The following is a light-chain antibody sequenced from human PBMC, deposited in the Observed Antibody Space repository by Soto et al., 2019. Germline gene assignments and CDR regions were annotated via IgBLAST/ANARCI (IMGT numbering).Light chain of an antibody. V-gene: IGKV3-15*01. CDR1: QSVNSN. CDR2: GAS. CDR3: QQYNDWPRT. J-gene: IGKJ1*01. Sequence: EIVLRQSPGTLSLSSGERATLSCRASQSVNSNYLTWYQQKPGLTPRLLIYGASSRATGSPDRFSASGSATEFTLTISSLQSEDFAVYYCQQYNDWPRTFGQGTKV.